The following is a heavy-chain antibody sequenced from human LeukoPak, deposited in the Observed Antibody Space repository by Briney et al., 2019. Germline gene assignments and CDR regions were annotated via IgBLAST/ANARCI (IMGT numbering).Heavy chain of an antibody. CDR1: GFTFDDYA. Sequence: GGSLRLSCAASGFTFDDYAMHWVRQAPGKGLEWVSGISWNSGSIGYADSVKGRFTISRDNAKNSLYLQMSSLRAEDTALYYCAKDISRYSYGPDYWGQGTLVTVSS. CDR2: ISWNSGSI. V-gene: IGHV3-9*01. D-gene: IGHD5-18*01. CDR3: AKDISRYSYGPDY. J-gene: IGHJ4*02.